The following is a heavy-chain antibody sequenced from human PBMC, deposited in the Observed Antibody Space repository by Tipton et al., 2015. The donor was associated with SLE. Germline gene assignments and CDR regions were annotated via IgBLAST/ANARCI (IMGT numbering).Heavy chain of an antibody. CDR3: ASYSWAGTRFDY. J-gene: IGHJ4*02. D-gene: IGHD2-15*01. CDR1: GYTFTSYD. Sequence: QLVQSGAEVKKPGASVKVSCKASGYTFTSYDINWVRQATGQGLEWMGWMNPNSGNTGYAQEFQGRVTMTRDTSTGTAYMELSSLRSEDTAVYYCASYSWAGTRFDYWGQGTLVTVSS. V-gene: IGHV1-8*01. CDR2: MNPNSGNT.